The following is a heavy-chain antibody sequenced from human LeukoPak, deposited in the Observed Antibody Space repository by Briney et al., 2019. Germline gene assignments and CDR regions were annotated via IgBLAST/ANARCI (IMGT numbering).Heavy chain of an antibody. Sequence: QPGGSLRPSCAASGFTFSSYWMSWVRQAPGKGLEWVANIKQDGSEKYYVDSVKGRFTISRDNAKNSLYLQMNSLRAEDTAVYYCARVSSDTAIFPNYYYYYYMDVWGKGTTVTISS. V-gene: IGHV3-7*01. D-gene: IGHD5-18*01. CDR1: GFTFSSYW. CDR2: IKQDGSEK. CDR3: ARVSSDTAIFPNYYYYYYMDV. J-gene: IGHJ6*03.